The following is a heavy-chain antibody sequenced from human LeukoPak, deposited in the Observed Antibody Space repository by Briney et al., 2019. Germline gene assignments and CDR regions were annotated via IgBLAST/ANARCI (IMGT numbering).Heavy chain of an antibody. CDR1: GGSFSGYY. D-gene: IGHD5-12*01. V-gene: IGHV4-34*01. J-gene: IGHJ5*02. CDR3: ARDGRSGYEDL. Sequence: SETLSLTCAVYGGSFSGYYWSWIRQPPGKGLEWIGEINHSGSTNYNPSLKSRVTISVDTSKNQFSLRLTSVTAADTAIYYCARDGRSGYEDLWGPGTLVTVSS. CDR2: INHSGST.